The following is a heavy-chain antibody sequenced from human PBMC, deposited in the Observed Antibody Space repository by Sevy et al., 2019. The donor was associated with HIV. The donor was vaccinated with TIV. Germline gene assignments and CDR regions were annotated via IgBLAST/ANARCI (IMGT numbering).Heavy chain of an antibody. CDR1: GFTFSDHY. CDR3: ATHAGIAAAGRVFDY. J-gene: IGHJ4*02. CDR2: IRNKAVSYTT. V-gene: IGHV3-72*01. D-gene: IGHD6-13*01. Sequence: GGSLRLSCAASGFTFSDHYMEWVRQAPGKGLEWVGRIRNKAVSYTTEYAASVKGRFTISRDDSKNSLYLLMNSLKTEDTAVYYCATHAGIAAAGRVFDYWGQGTLVTVSS.